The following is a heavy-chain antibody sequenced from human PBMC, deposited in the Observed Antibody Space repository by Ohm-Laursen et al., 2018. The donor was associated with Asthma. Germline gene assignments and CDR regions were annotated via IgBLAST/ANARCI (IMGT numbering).Heavy chain of an antibody. CDR1: GFTFSSYA. Sequence: GSLRLSCAASGFTFSSYAMSWVRQAPGKGLEWVSGISSSGGSTYYADNVKGRFTISRDNSKNTLYLQMNSLRAEDTAVYYCTKVVLMDVWGQGTTVTVSS. D-gene: IGHD3-16*02. CDR3: TKVVLMDV. J-gene: IGHJ6*02. V-gene: IGHV3-23*01. CDR2: ISSSGGST.